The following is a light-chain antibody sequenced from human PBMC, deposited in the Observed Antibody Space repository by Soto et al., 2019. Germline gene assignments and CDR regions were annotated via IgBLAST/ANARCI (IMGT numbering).Light chain of an antibody. V-gene: IGKV3-11*01. Sequence: EIVLTQSPATLSLSPGERATLSCRASQSVSSYLAWYQQKPGQAPRLLIYDASNRATGIPARFSGSGSGTDFTLTISSLQPDDFATYYCQQSETYPLTFGQGTRLEIK. CDR1: QSVSSY. CDR3: QQSETYPLT. J-gene: IGKJ5*01. CDR2: DAS.